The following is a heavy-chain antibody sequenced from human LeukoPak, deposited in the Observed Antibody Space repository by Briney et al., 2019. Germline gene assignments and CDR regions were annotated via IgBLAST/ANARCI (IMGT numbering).Heavy chain of an antibody. J-gene: IGHJ4*02. CDR2: IYSGGST. Sequence: GGSLRLSCAASGFTVSSNYMSWVRQAPGKGLEWASVIYSGGSTYYADSVKGRFTISRDNSKNTLYLQMNSLRAEDTAVYYCAGSRLRYYFDYWGQGTLVTVSS. V-gene: IGHV3-53*01. CDR3: AGSRLRYYFDY. CDR1: GFTVSSNY. D-gene: IGHD4-17*01.